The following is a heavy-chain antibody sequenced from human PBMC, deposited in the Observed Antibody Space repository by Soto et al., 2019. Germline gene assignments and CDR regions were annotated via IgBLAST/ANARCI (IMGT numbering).Heavy chain of an antibody. V-gene: IGHV3-23*01. Sequence: GGSLRLSCVTSGFTFSTYGMSWVRQAPGKGLEWVSYGGSGGSRYYAESVKGRFTISRDNSKNTLSLEMNSLRAEDTATYYCVKFRGRAYPYYYMDVWGKGTTVTVSS. J-gene: IGHJ6*03. D-gene: IGHD3-10*01. CDR3: VKFRGRAYPYYYMDV. CDR2: GGSGGSR. CDR1: GFTFSTYG.